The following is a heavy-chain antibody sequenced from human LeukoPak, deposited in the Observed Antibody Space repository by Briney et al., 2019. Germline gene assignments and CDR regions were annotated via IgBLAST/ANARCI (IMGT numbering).Heavy chain of an antibody. CDR3: TPQISVAGSLP. V-gene: IGHV3-15*01. D-gene: IGHD6-19*01. Sequence: GGSLRLSCAASGFXFSNAWISWVRQAPGKGLEWVGRIKSKTDGGTTDYAAPVKGRFTISRDDSKNTLYLQMNSLKTEDTAFYYCTPQISVAGSLPWGQGTLVTVSS. CDR1: GFXFSNAW. J-gene: IGHJ4*02. CDR2: IKSKTDGGTT.